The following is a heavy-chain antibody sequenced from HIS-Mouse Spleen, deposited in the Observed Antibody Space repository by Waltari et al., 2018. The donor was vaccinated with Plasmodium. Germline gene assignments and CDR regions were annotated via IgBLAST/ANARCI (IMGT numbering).Heavy chain of an antibody. CDR2: INHSGST. D-gene: IGHD2-15*01. CDR1: GGSFSGYY. V-gene: IGHV4-34*01. J-gene: IGHJ4*02. CDR3: ARLVVVASKDSY. Sequence: QVQLQQWGAGLLKPSETLSLTCAVYGGSFSGYYWSWIRQPPGKGLEWIGEINHSGSTNSNPSLKSRVTISVDTSKNHFSLKLSSVTAADTAVYYCARLVVVASKDSYWGQGTLVTVSS.